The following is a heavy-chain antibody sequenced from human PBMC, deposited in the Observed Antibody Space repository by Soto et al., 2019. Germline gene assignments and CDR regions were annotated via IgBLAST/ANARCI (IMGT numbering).Heavy chain of an antibody. V-gene: IGHV1-2*04. CDR3: ARDRASIAVAGGDNWFDP. CDR1: GYTFTGYY. CDR2: INPNSGGT. D-gene: IGHD6-19*01. Sequence: QVPLVQSGAEVKKPGASVKVSCKASGYTFTGYYMHWVRQAPGQGLEWMGWINPNSGGTNYAQKFQGWVTMTRDTSISTAYMELSRLRSDDTAVYYCARDRASIAVAGGDNWFDPWGQGTLVTVSS. J-gene: IGHJ5*02.